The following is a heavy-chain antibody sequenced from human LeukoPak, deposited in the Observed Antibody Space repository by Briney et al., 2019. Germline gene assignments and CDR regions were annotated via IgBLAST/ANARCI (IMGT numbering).Heavy chain of an antibody. CDR3: ARGLLGTGRYFDY. D-gene: IGHD7-27*01. CDR1: GFTFSSYA. J-gene: IGHJ4*02. Sequence: GGSLRLSCAASGFTFSSYAMHWVRRAPGKGLEWVAVISYDGSNKYYADSVKGRFTISRDNSKNTLYLQMNSLRAEDTAVYYCARGLLGTGRYFDYWGQGTLVTVSS. V-gene: IGHV3-30-3*01. CDR2: ISYDGSNK.